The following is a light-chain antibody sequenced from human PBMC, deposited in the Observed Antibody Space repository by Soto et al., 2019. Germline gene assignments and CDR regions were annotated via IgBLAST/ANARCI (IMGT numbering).Light chain of an antibody. CDR3: QHYNSYSEA. CDR1: QTISSW. CDR2: KAS. J-gene: IGKJ1*01. Sequence: DIQMTQSPSPLSGSVGDRVTITCRASQTISSWLAWYEQKPGKTPNLLADKASTLKSGVPSSFSGSGSGTEFTLTISSLQPDDFASYYCQHYNSYSEAFGQGTKVDIK. V-gene: IGKV1-5*03.